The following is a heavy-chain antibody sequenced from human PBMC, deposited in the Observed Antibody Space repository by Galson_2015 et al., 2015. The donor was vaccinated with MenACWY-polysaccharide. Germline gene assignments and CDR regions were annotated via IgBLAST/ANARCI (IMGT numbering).Heavy chain of an antibody. CDR1: GFIFSPYG. CDR3: AKHFGSDRYYMDF. CDR2: MSCDGSDK. D-gene: IGHD6-25*01. V-gene: IGHV3-30*18. J-gene: IGHJ6*03. Sequence: SLRLSCAASGFIFSPYGMHWVRHAPGKGLEWVALMSCDGSDKHYADSVKARFTISRDNSKNTLYLQMHSLRAEDTAVYYCAKHFGSDRYYMDFWGQGTTVTVSS.